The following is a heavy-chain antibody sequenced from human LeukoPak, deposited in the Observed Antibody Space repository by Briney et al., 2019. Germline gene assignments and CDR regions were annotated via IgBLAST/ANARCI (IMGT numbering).Heavy chain of an antibody. J-gene: IGHJ4*02. Sequence: GGSLRLSCAASGFTFSRYGMNWVRQAPGKGLEWVSYINTDSSDIHYADSVKGRFTISRDNARNTLYLQLSSLRAEDSAVYYCARDTFQPGLIDSWGQGTLVTVSS. CDR1: GFTFSRYG. V-gene: IGHV3-21*05. CDR3: ARDTFQPGLIDS. CDR2: INTDSSDI. D-gene: IGHD2-2*01.